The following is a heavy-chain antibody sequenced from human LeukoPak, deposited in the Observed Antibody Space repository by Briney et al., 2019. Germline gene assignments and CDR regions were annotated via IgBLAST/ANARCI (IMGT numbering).Heavy chain of an antibody. CDR1: GFTFSTYW. D-gene: IGHD1-26*01. J-gene: IGHJ4*02. V-gene: IGHV3-7*01. CDR2: IKGDESAR. Sequence: GGSLRLPCAASGFTFSTYWMAWVRQAPGKGLEWVANIKGDESARHQADSVKGRFTISRDNAKKSVYLQMSSLRGEDTAVYYCARDVGGSLDYWGQGTLVTVSS. CDR3: ARDVGGSLDY.